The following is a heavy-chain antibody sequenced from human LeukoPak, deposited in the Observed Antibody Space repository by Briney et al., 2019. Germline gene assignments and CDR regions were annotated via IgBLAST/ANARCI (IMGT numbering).Heavy chain of an antibody. CDR2: ISGYNGNT. Sequence: ASVKVSCKASGYTFTSYGISWVRQAPGQGLEWMGWISGYNGNTNYAQKLQGRVTMTTDTPTSTVYMELRSLRSEDTAVYYCARGGKRAYYYDSSGNYYFDYWGQGTLVTVSS. J-gene: IGHJ4*02. V-gene: IGHV1-18*01. CDR1: GYTFTSYG. CDR3: ARGGKRAYYYDSSGNYYFDY. D-gene: IGHD3-22*01.